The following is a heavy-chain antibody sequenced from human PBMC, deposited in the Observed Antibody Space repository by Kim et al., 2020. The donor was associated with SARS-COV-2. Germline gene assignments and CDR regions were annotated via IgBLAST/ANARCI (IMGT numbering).Heavy chain of an antibody. Sequence: SETLSLTCTVSGGSISSGGYYWSWIRQHPGKGLEWIGYIYYSGSTYYNPSLKSRVTISVDTSKNQFSLKLSSVTAADTAVYYCARDCRVLWFGEHKENWFDPWGQGTLVTVSS. J-gene: IGHJ5*02. CDR1: GGSISSGGYY. CDR2: IYYSGST. V-gene: IGHV4-31*03. D-gene: IGHD3-10*01. CDR3: ARDCRVLWFGEHKENWFDP.